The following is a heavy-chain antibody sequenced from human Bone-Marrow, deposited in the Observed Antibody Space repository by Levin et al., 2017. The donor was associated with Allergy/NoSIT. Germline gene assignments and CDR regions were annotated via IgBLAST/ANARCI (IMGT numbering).Heavy chain of an antibody. V-gene: IGHV3-11*01. CDR2: ITGTSTII. CDR3: VRGHADIDYYGMDL. J-gene: IGHJ6*02. Sequence: GGSLRLSCAGSGFVFDDYYMTWIRQAPGKGLEWVSFITGTSTIIDYADSVKGRFTMSRDNAKSSIYLLMNSLRADDTAVYYCVRGHADIDYYGMDLWGQGTTVIVSS. D-gene: IGHD5-12*01. CDR1: GFVFDDYY.